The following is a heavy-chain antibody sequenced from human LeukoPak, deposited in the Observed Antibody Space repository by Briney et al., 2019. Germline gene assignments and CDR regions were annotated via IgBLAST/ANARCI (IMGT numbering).Heavy chain of an antibody. CDR2: ISSSGGST. Sequence: AGSLRLSCAASEFTFSSYAMSWVRQAPGKGLEWVSSISSSGGSTYYAYSVKGRFTISRDTSKNTLYLQRNSLRPEDTAVYYGARGSKQLPNWGQGTLVTVSS. CDR1: EFTFSSYA. D-gene: IGHD5-24*01. V-gene: IGHV3-23*01. CDR3: ARGSKQLPN. J-gene: IGHJ4*02.